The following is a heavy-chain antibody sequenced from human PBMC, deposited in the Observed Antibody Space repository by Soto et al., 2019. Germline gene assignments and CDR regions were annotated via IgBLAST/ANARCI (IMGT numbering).Heavy chain of an antibody. CDR2: VHASGST. D-gene: IGHD3-3*01. V-gene: IGHV4-31*03. J-gene: IGHJ4*02. CDR1: GDSINNGAYF. Sequence: QVQLQESGPGLVKPSQTLSLTCSVSGDSINNGAYFWSWIRQHPGKGLEWIGYVHASGSTYYNPSLRGRVDMSIDTSKKQFYLNLKSVTAADTAVFFCARGFVEAGMAFDYWGPGALVTVSS. CDR3: ARGFVEAGMAFDY.